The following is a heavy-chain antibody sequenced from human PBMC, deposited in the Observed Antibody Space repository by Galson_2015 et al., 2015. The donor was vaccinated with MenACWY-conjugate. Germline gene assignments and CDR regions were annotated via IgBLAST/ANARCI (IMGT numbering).Heavy chain of an antibody. D-gene: IGHD5-18*01. V-gene: IGHV3-73*01. CDR3: IGGDTSRPPANDY. Sequence: SLRLSCAASGFTFSDSTMYWVRQASGKGLEWVGRIRSKPNSYATVYAASVKGRFTISRDDSKNTAYLQMSSLKTEDTAVYYCIGGDTSRPPANDYWGQGTLVPVSS. CDR1: GFTFSDST. J-gene: IGHJ4*02. CDR2: IRSKPNSYAT.